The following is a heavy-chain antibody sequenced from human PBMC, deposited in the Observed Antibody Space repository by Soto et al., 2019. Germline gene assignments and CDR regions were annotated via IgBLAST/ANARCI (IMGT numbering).Heavy chain of an antibody. D-gene: IGHD5-12*01. CDR2: INHSGST. V-gene: IGHV4-34*01. CDR1: GGSFSGYY. J-gene: IGHJ4*02. Sequence: SETLSLTCAVYGGSFSGYYWSWIRQPPGKGLEWIGEINHSGSTNYNPSLKSRVTISVDTSKNQFSLKLSSVTAADTAVYYCARGLPGYDYYYWGQGTLVTVSS. CDR3: ARGLPGYDYYY.